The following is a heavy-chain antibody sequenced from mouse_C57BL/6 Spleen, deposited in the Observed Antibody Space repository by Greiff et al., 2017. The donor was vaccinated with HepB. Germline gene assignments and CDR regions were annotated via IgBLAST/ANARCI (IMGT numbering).Heavy chain of an antibody. CDR3: ARKGTITTVVNYFDY. CDR1: GYTFTDYY. Sequence: EVQLQQSGPELVKPGASVKISCKASGYTFTDYYMNWVKQSHGKSLEWIGDINPNNGGTSYNQKFKGKATLTVDKSSSTAYMELRSLTSEDSAVYYCARKGTITTVVNYFDYWGKGTTLTVSS. J-gene: IGHJ2*01. D-gene: IGHD1-1*01. V-gene: IGHV1-26*01. CDR2: INPNNGGT.